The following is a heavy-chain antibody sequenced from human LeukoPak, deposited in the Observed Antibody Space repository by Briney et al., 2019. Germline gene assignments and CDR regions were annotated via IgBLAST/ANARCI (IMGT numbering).Heavy chain of an antibody. D-gene: IGHD5-12*01. CDR3: AKVGDSGYDYRFFDY. J-gene: IGHJ4*02. CDR1: GFTFDDYA. CDR2: ISWNSGSI. V-gene: IGHV3-9*01. Sequence: GGSLRLSCAASGFTFDDYAMHWVRQAPGKGLEWVSGISWNSGSIGYADSVKGRFTISRDNAKNSLYLQMNSLRAEDTALYYCAKVGDSGYDYRFFDYWGQGTLVTVSS.